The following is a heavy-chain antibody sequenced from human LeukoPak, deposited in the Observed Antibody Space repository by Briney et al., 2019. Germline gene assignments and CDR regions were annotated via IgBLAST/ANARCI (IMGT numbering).Heavy chain of an antibody. CDR1: GYSFTSDW. Sequence: GESLKISCKGSGYSFTSDWIGWVRQMPGKGVEWMGIIYPGDSDTRYSPSFQGQVTISADKSISTAYLQWSSLKASDTAMYYCAAKGYCSSTSCYTSGDWFDPWGQGTLVTVSS. J-gene: IGHJ5*02. CDR2: IYPGDSDT. CDR3: AAKGYCSSTSCYTSGDWFDP. V-gene: IGHV5-51*01. D-gene: IGHD2-2*02.